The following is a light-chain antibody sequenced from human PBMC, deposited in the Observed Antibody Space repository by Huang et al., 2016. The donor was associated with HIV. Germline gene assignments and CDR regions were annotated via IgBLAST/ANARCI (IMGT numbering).Light chain of an antibody. J-gene: IGKJ4*01. V-gene: IGKV1-39*01. CDR1: QSISNY. CDR2: AAS. Sequence: DIQMTQSPSSLSASVGDRVTITCRASQSISNYLNWYQQKPGKAPKLLIYAASSLQSGVPSRFSGSGSGTDFTLTIRSLQPEDFATYYCQQSYSYPLTFGGGTKVEIK. CDR3: QQSYSYPLT.